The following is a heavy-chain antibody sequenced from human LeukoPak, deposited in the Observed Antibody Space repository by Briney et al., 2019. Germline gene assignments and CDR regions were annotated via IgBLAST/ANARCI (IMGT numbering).Heavy chain of an antibody. J-gene: IGHJ6*02. Sequence: SETLSLTCAVYGGSFSGYYWSWIRQPAGKGLEWIGRIYTSGSTNYNPSLKSRVTMSVDTSKNQFSLKLSSVTAADTAVYYCARSTVAGATYYYYGMDVWGQGTTVTVSS. CDR1: GGSFSGYY. V-gene: IGHV4-59*10. CDR2: IYTSGST. CDR3: ARSTVAGATYYYYGMDV. D-gene: IGHD6-19*01.